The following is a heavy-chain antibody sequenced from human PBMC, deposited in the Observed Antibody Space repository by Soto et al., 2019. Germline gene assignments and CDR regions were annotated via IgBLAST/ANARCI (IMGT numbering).Heavy chain of an antibody. D-gene: IGHD5-18*01. Sequence: EVQLVESGGGLVKPGGSLRLSCAASGFTFSSYSMNWVRQAPGKGLEWVSSISSSSSYIYYADSVKGRFTISRDNAKNXXXXXXXXXRXXDTAVYYCARDQPGYSYGYGLGYWGQGTLVTVSS. CDR3: ARDQPGYSYGYGLGY. V-gene: IGHV3-21*01. J-gene: IGHJ4*02. CDR2: ISSSSSYI. CDR1: GFTFSSYS.